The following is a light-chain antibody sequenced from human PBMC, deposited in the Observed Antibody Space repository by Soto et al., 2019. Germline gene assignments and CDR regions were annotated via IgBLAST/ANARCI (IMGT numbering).Light chain of an antibody. CDR3: QQRYTWVT. J-gene: IGKJ4*01. CDR1: QNVGRS. CDR2: DAS. V-gene: IGKV3-11*01. Sequence: EIVMTQSPATLSLYPGERDTLSCRASQNVGRSLAWFQQTPGQPPRLLIYDASTRAAGIPARFSGSGSGAAFTLTISSLEPEDSAVYYCQQRYTWVTFGGGTKLEIK.